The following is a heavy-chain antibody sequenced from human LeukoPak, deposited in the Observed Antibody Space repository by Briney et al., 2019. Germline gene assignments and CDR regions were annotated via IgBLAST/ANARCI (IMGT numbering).Heavy chain of an antibody. Sequence: SETLSLTCTVSGGSIRSYYLTWIRQPAGKGLEWIGRINTNGSTNYNPPLKRRVTMSVYPSKNELSLSLTSVTAADTAVYYCARDRIVSGYSEGFDYWGQGTLVTVSS. J-gene: IGHJ4*02. CDR2: INTNGST. CDR3: ARDRIVSGYSEGFDY. D-gene: IGHD3-22*01. CDR1: GGSIRSYY. V-gene: IGHV4-4*07.